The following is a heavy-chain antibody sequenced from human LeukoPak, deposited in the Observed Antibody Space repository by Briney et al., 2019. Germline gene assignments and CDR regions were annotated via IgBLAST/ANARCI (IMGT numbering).Heavy chain of an antibody. D-gene: IGHD4-17*01. CDR2: ISYDGSNK. CDR3: ARDSYVDSEAVRWFDP. J-gene: IGHJ5*02. CDR1: GFTFSSYG. V-gene: IGHV3-30*03. Sequence: HPGRSLRLSCAASGFTFSSYGMHWVRQAPGKGLEWVAVISYDGSNKYYADSVKGRFTISRDNSKNTLYLQMNSLRAEDTAVYYCARDSYVDSEAVRWFDPWGQGTLVTVSS.